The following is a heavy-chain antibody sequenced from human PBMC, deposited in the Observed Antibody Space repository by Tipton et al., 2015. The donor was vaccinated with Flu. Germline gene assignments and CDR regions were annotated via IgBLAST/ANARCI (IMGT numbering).Heavy chain of an antibody. CDR1: GGSFSGYY. V-gene: IGHV4-34*01. Sequence: LSLTCAVYGGSFSGYYWSWIRQPPGKGLEWIGEINHSGSTNYNPSLKSRVTISVDTSKNQFSLKLSSVTAADTAVYYCAREWGDAFDIWGQGTMVTVSS. CDR2: INHSGST. D-gene: IGHD2-8*01. J-gene: IGHJ3*02. CDR3: AREWGDAFDI.